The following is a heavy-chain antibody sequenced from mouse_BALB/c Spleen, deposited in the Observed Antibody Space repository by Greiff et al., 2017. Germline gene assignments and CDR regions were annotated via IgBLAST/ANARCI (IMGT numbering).Heavy chain of an antibody. CDR2: IWAGGST. CDR1: GFSLTSYG. CDR3: ARAYYGKGYFDY. Sequence: VKLVESGPGLVAPSQSLSITCTVSGFSLTSYGVHWVRQPPGKGLEWLGVIWAGGSTNYNSALMSRLSISKDNSKSQVFLKMNSLQTDDTAMYYCARAYYGKGYFDYWGQGTTLTVSS. J-gene: IGHJ2*01. V-gene: IGHV2-9*02. D-gene: IGHD1-1*01.